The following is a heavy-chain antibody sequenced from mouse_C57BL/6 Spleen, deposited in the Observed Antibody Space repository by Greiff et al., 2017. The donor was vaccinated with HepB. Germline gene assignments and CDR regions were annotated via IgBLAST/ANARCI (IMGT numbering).Heavy chain of an antibody. CDR3: ARSNSNYVEFAY. CDR2: IDPSDSYT. V-gene: IGHV1-69*01. D-gene: IGHD2-5*01. Sequence: VQLQQPGAELVMPGASVKLSCKASGYTFTSYWMHWVKQRPGQGLEWIGEIDPSDSYTNYNHKFKGKSTLTVDKSSSTAYMQLSSLTSEDSAVYYCARSNSNYVEFAYWGQGTLVTVSA. CDR1: GYTFTSYW. J-gene: IGHJ3*01.